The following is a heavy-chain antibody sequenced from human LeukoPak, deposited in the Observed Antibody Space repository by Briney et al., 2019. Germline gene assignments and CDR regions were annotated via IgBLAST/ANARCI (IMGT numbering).Heavy chain of an antibody. CDR1: GGSISSSSYY. CDR2: IYYSGST. CDR3: ARPGYSRDHDAFDI. V-gene: IGHV4-39*01. D-gene: IGHD6-13*01. J-gene: IGHJ3*02. Sequence: PSETLSLTCTVSGGSISSSSYYWGWIRQPTGKGLEWIGSIYYSGSTYYNPSLKSRVTISIDTSKNQFSLKLSSVTAADTAVYYCARPGYSRDHDAFDIWGQGTMVTVSS.